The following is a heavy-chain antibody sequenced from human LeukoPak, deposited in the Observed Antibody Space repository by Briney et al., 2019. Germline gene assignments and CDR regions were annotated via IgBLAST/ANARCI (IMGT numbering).Heavy chain of an antibody. D-gene: IGHD3-22*01. J-gene: IGHJ4*02. V-gene: IGHV4-30-4*01. CDR1: GGSISSGDYY. Sequence: SQTLSLTCTVSGGSISSGDYYWSWIRQPPGKGLEWIGYIYYSGSTYYNPSLKSRVTISVDTSKNQFSLKLSSVTAADTAVYYCASYPTYYHDSSGYRWGQGTLVTVSS. CDR2: IYYSGST. CDR3: ASYPTYYHDSSGYR.